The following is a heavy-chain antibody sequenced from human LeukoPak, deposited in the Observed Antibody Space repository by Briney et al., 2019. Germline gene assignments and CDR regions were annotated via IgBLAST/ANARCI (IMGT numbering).Heavy chain of an antibody. CDR2: IYYSGST. D-gene: IGHD3-22*01. V-gene: IGHV4-59*12. Sequence: SETLSLTCTVSGGSIRSYYWSWIRQAPGKGLEWIGYIYYSGSTNYNPALKSRVTISVDTSKNQLSLKWTSVTAADTAVYYCARLGGYYFDYWGQGTLVAVSS. CDR1: GGSIRSYY. J-gene: IGHJ4*02. CDR3: ARLGGYYFDY.